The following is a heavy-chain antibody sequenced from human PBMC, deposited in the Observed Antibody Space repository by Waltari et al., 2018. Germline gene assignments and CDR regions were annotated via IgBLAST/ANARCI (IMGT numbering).Heavy chain of an antibody. CDR3: ARDRGYQDY. CDR1: GGSISSYY. V-gene: IGHV4-59*01. CDR2: IDSSGST. Sequence: QVQLQESGPGLVKPSETLSLTCTVSGGSISSYYWSWIRQPPGKGPEWIGYIDSSGSTNYHTSRKSLVIISVDTSKNQFSLKVRCMTAADTAVYYCARDRGYQDYWGQGTLVTVSS. J-gene: IGHJ4*02. D-gene: IGHD3-10*01.